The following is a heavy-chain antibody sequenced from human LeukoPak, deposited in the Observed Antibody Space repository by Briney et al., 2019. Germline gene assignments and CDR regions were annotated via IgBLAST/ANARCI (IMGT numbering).Heavy chain of an antibody. CDR3: AKGRVHYDSGSYPHYYFDY. CDR1: GFSVSSNY. J-gene: IGHJ4*02. V-gene: IGHV3-53*01. CDR2: IYSGGST. D-gene: IGHD1-26*01. Sequence: GGSLRLSCAASGFSVSSNYMSWVRQAPGKGLEWFSVIYSGGSTYYADSMKGRFTISRDNSRNTLYLQMNSLRAEYTAVYYCAKGRVHYDSGSYPHYYFDYWGQGTLVTVSS.